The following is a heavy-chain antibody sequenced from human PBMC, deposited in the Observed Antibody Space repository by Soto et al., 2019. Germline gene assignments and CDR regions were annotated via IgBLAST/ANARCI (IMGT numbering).Heavy chain of an antibody. D-gene: IGHD4-4*01. CDR1: GFTFSSYS. V-gene: IGHV3-21*01. CDR3: ARDYSNYAEVYYYYYGMDV. CDR2: ISSSSRYI. Sequence: PGGSLRLSCTASGFTFSSYSMNWVRQAPGKGLEWVSSISSSSRYIYYADSVKGRFTISRDNAKNSLYLQMNSLRAEDTAVYYCARDYSNYAEVYYYYYGMDVWDQGTTVTVSS. J-gene: IGHJ6*02.